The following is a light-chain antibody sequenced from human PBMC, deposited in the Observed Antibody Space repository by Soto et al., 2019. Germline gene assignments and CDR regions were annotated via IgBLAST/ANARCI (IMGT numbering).Light chain of an antibody. V-gene: IGKV3-20*01. CDR1: QSVSSSY. J-gene: IGKJ1*01. Sequence: PGERATLSCRASQSVSSSYLAWYQQKPGQAPRLLIYGASSRATGIPDRFSGSGSGTDFTLTISRLEPEDFAVYYCQQYGSSPRTFGQGTKVDIK. CDR2: GAS. CDR3: QQYGSSPRT.